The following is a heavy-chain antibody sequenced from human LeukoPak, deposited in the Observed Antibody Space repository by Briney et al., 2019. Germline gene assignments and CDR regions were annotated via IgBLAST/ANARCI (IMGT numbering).Heavy chain of an antibody. Sequence: PGGSLRLSCAASGFTFDDYAMHWVRQAPGEGMEWVSGISWNSGSIGYADSVKGRFTISRDNAKNSLYLQMNSLRAEDTALYYCAKDYASAFVGHRRFDYWGQGTLVTVSS. V-gene: IGHV3-9*01. J-gene: IGHJ4*02. CDR1: GFTFDDYA. CDR3: AKDYASAFVGHRRFDY. CDR2: ISWNSGSI. D-gene: IGHD2-2*01.